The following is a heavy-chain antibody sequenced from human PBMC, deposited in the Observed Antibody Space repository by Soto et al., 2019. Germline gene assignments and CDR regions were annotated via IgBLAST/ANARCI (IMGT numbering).Heavy chain of an antibody. CDR1: GGSFSGYH. CDR2: VTQTGAT. CDR3: ARGKSGLPTNYYIAINWFDP. Sequence: QVQLQQWGAGLLRSSESLSLSCAVYGGSFSGYHWSWIRQSPGQGLEWIGDVTQTGATNYNPSLKTRVTISRDTSTSQVYLQLRSVTVADSGVYYCARGKSGLPTNYYIAINWFDPWGQGTLVTVSS. V-gene: IGHV4-34*01. J-gene: IGHJ5*02. D-gene: IGHD3-22*01.